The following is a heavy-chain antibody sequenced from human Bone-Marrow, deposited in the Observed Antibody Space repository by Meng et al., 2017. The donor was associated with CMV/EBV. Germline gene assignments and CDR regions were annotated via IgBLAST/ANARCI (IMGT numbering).Heavy chain of an antibody. CDR2: INPNSGGT. V-gene: IGHV1-2*02. J-gene: IGHJ4*02. CDR3: AISGTTGIRRGEFDY. Sequence: ASVKVSCKASGYTFTGYYMHWVRQAPGQGLEWMGWINPNSGGTNYAQKFQGRVTMTRDTSISTAYMELSRLRSDDTAVYYCAISGTTGIRRGEFDYWGQGTLVTVSS. CDR1: GYTFTGYY. D-gene: IGHD1-1*01.